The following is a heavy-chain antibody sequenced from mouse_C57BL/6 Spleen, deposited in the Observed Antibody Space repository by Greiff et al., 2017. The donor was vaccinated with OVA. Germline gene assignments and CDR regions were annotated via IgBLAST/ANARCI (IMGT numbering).Heavy chain of an antibody. CDR3: ARSGYYYGSSYPFAY. CDR2: INPSNGGT. D-gene: IGHD1-1*01. J-gene: IGHJ3*01. Sequence: QVQLQQPGTELVKPGASVKLSCKASGYTFTSYWMHWVKQRPGQGLAWIGNINPSNGGTNYNEKFKSKATLTVDKSSSTAYMQLSSLTSEDSAVYYCARSGYYYGSSYPFAYWGQGTLVTVSA. V-gene: IGHV1-53*01. CDR1: GYTFTSYW.